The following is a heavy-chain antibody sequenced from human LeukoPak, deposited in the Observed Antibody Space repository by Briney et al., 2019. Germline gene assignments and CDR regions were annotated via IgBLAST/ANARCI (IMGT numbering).Heavy chain of an antibody. CDR3: AYSSGYYHAAFDI. CDR1: GFTVSNNY. D-gene: IGHD3-22*01. Sequence: GRSLRLSCAASGFTVSNNYMSWVRQAPGKGLEWVSVIYSGDSTYYADSVKGRFTISRDNSKNTPYLQMNSLRAEDTAVYYCAYSSGYYHAAFDIWGQGTMVTVSS. J-gene: IGHJ3*02. CDR2: IYSGDST. V-gene: IGHV3-53*01.